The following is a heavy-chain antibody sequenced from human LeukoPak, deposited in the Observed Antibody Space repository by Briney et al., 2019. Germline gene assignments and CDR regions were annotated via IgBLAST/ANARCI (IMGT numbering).Heavy chain of an antibody. J-gene: IGHJ1*01. D-gene: IGHD2-15*01. CDR3: ARGYCSGGSCYSVGNFQH. CDR1: GYTFTSYG. V-gene: IGHV1-18*01. CDR2: ISAYNGNT. Sequence: ASVTVSCKASGYTFTSYGISWVRQAPGQGLEWMGWISAYNGNTNYAQKLQGRVTMTTDTSTSTAYMELRSLRSDDTAVYYCARGYCSGGSCYSVGNFQHWGQGTLVTLSS.